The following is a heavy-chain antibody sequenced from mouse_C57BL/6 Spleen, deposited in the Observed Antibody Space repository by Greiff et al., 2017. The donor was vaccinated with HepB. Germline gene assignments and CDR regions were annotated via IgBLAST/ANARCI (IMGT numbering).Heavy chain of an antibody. CDR2: IDPSDSYT. V-gene: IGHV1-69*01. CDR1: GYTFTSYW. CDR3: ARREVYYYGSSFDY. D-gene: IGHD1-1*01. J-gene: IGHJ2*01. Sequence: VQLQQSGAELVMPGASVKLSCKASGYTFTSYWMHWVKQRPGQGLEWIGEIDPSDSYTNYNQKFKGKSTLTVDKSSSTAYMQLSSLTSEDSAVYYCARREVYYYGSSFDYWGQGTTLTVSS.